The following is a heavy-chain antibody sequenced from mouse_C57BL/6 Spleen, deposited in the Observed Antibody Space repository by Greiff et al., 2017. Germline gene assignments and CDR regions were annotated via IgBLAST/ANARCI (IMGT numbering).Heavy chain of an antibody. CDR2: INPNNGGT. CDR3: AILTGNFPYYAMDY. J-gene: IGHJ4*01. D-gene: IGHD4-1*01. Sequence: EVQLQQSGPELVKPGASVKMSCKASGYTFTDYNMHWVKQSHGKSLEWIGYINPNNGGTSYNQKFQGKATLTVNKSSSTAYMELRSLTSEDSAVYYCAILTGNFPYYAMDYWGQGTSVTVSS. CDR1: GYTFTDYN. V-gene: IGHV1-22*01.